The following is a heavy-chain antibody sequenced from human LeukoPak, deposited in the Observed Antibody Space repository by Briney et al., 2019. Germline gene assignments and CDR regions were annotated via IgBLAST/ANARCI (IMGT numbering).Heavy chain of an antibody. CDR3: ARETMEGYYYYPLDV. CDR2: IYYSGST. V-gene: IGHV4-59*01. CDR1: GGSISSYC. J-gene: IGHJ6*03. Sequence: SETLSLTCTVSGGSISSYCWSWIRQPPGKGLEWIGYIYYSGSTNYNPSLKSRVTISVDTSKNHYSLKLSSVTAADTAVYYCARETMEGYYYYPLDVWGKGTTATLSS. D-gene: IGHD1-1*01.